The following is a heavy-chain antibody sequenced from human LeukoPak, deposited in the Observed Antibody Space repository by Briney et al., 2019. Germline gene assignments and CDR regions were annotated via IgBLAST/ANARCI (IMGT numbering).Heavy chain of an antibody. CDR1: GFTFSSYG. D-gene: IGHD3-16*01. CDR3: ARDRARSLSIMITFGGVSWFDP. V-gene: IGHV3-30*03. J-gene: IGHJ5*02. CDR2: ISYDGSNK. Sequence: GGSLRLSCAASGFTFSSYGMHWVRQAPGKGLEWVAVISYDGSNKYYADSVKGRFTISRDNSKNTLYLQMNSLRAEDTAVYYCARDRARSLSIMITFGGVSWFDPWGQGTLVTVSS.